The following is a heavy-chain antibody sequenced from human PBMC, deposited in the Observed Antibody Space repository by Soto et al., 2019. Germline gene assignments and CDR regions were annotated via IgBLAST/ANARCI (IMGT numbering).Heavy chain of an antibody. CDR1: NGSIVNYY. D-gene: IGHD4-17*01. Sequence: QVQLQESGPGLVKPSETLSLTCTVSNGSIVNYYWSWIRQPPGKGLEWIEFIYYSGSTNYNPSPKSRVTISVDMSKNPPSLRLSSVTAADTAVYYCASRLTAATTTEDGFDIWGQETMVTVSS. J-gene: IGHJ3*02. V-gene: IGHV4-59*01. CDR3: ASRLTAATTTEDGFDI. CDR2: IYYSGST.